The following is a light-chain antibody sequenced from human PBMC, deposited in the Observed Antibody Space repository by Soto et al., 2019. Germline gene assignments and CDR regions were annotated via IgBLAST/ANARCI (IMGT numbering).Light chain of an antibody. V-gene: IGKV3-15*01. J-gene: IGKJ1*01. CDR1: QSVGSN. CDR3: QQYNNWPPDRT. CDR2: GAS. Sequence: EIVMTQSPATLSVPPGERATLSCRASQSVGSNLAWYQQKPGQAPGLLIYGASTRATGIPARFSGSGSGTEFTLTISSLQSEDFAIYFCQQYNNWPPDRTFGQGTKVEIK.